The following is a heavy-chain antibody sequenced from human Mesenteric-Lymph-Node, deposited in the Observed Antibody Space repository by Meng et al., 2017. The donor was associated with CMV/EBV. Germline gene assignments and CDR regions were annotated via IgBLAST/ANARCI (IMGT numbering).Heavy chain of an antibody. V-gene: IGHV1-69*05. Sequence: SVNVSCKASVGTFNNNAISWVRQAPGQGLEWMGGIIPIFGTANYAQKFQGRVTITTDESTSTAYMELSSLRSEDTAVYYCARFGAILGYCSSTSCYGFDPWGQGTLVTVSS. CDR3: ARFGAILGYCSSTSCYGFDP. CDR2: IIPIFGTA. D-gene: IGHD2-2*01. J-gene: IGHJ5*02. CDR1: VGTFNNNA.